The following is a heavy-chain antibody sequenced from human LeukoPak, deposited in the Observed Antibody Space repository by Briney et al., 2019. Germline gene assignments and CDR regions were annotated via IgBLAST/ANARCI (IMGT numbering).Heavy chain of an antibody. J-gene: IGHJ4*02. CDR3: ARHYGQWLVLDY. CDR1: GGSISSYY. V-gene: IGHV4-59*08. D-gene: IGHD6-19*01. Sequence: SETLSLTCTVSGGSISSYYWSWIRQPPGKGLEWIGYIYYSGSTNYNPSLKSRVTISVDTSENQFSLKLSSVTAADTAVYYCARHYGQWLVLDYWGQGTLVTVSS. CDR2: IYYSGST.